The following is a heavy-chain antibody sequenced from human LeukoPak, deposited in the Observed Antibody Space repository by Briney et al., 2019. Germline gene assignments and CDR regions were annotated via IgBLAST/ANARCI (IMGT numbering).Heavy chain of an antibody. V-gene: IGHV3-20*04. Sequence: GGSLRLSCAGSGFTFEYHGMSWVRQGPGKGLEWVAGIYSNGGGAGYADSVKGRFTISKDNAKKSLYLQMNSVRAEDTALYYCARDGSSGWHSDYWGQGTLVTVSS. CDR1: GFTFEYHG. D-gene: IGHD6-19*01. CDR3: ARDGSSGWHSDY. CDR2: IYSNGGGA. J-gene: IGHJ4*02.